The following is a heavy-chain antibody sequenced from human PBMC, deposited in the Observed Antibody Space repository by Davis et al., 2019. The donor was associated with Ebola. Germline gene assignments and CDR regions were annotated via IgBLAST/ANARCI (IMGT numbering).Heavy chain of an antibody. V-gene: IGHV4-38-2*02. Sequence: SETLSLTCTVSGYSISSGYYWGWIRQPPGKGPEWIGSIYHSGSTNYNPSLKSRVTISVDTSKNQFSLKLSSVTAADTAVYYCASGDDFWSGYSDYWGQGTLVTVSS. CDR2: IYHSGST. CDR1: GYSISSGYY. CDR3: ASGDDFWSGYSDY. J-gene: IGHJ4*02. D-gene: IGHD3-3*01.